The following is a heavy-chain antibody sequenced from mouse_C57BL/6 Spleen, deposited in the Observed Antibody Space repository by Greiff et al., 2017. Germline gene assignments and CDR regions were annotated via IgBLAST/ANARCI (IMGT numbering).Heavy chain of an antibody. D-gene: IGHD2-13*01. CDR1: GYAFSSSW. CDR2: IYPGDGDT. CDR3: ARRGDYGAGYFDV. J-gene: IGHJ1*03. Sequence: QVQLQQSGPELVKPGASVKISCKASGYAFSSSWMNWVKQRPGKGLEWIGRIYPGDGDTNYNGKFKGKATLTADKSSSTAYMQLSSLTSEDSAVYFCARRGDYGAGYFDVWGTGTTGTVSS. V-gene: IGHV1-82*01.